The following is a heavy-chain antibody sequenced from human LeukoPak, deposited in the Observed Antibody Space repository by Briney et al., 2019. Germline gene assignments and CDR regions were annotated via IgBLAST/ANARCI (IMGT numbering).Heavy chain of an antibody. D-gene: IGHD6-6*01. J-gene: IGHJ4*02. CDR3: ARHSSSGVVY. CDR1: GYTSTSYD. V-gene: IGHV1-8*01. Sequence: GASVKVSCKASGYTSTSYDINWVRQATGQGLEWMGWMNPNSGNTGYAQKFQGRVTMTRNTSISTAYMELSSLRAEDTAVYYCARHSSSGVVYWGQGTLSPSPQ. CDR2: MNPNSGNT.